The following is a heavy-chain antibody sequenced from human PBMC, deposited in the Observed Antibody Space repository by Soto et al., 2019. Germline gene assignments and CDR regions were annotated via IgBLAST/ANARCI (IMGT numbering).Heavy chain of an antibody. CDR2: IYYSGST. V-gene: IGHV4-59*01. CDR1: GGAISGYY. D-gene: IGHD3-3*01. J-gene: IGHJ5*02. CDR3: ARGQRFSDWFDP. Sequence: PSETLSLTCTVSGGAISGYYWTWIRQPAGKGLEWIGYIYYSGSTNYNPSLKSRVTISVDTSKNQFSLKLSSVTAADTAVYYCARGQRFSDWFDPWGQGTLVTVS.